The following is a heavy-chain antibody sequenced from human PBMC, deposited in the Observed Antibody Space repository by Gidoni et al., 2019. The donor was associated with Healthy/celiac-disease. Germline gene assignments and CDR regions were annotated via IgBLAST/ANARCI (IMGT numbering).Heavy chain of an antibody. CDR1: GFTFGHAW. CDR2: IKSKTDGGTT. V-gene: IGHV3-15*07. J-gene: IGHJ3*02. CDR3: TTDNTMIVASFDI. Sequence: EVQLVESGGGLVKPGGSLSLSCASSGFTFGHAWMNWVRKAPGTGLEWVGSIKSKTDGGTTDYAAPVKGRFTISRDDSKNTLYLQMNSLKTEDTAVYYCTTDNTMIVASFDIWGQGTMVTVSS. D-gene: IGHD3-22*01.